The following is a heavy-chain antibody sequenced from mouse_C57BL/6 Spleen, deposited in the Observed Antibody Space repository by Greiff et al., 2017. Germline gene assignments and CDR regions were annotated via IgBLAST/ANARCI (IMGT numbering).Heavy chain of an antibody. Sequence: VKLQQSGAELVKPGASVKMSCKASGYTFTSYWITWVKQRPGQGLEWIGDIYPGSGSTNYNEKFKSKATLTVDTSSSTAYMQLSSLTSGDSAVYYGEKLRRGGGYYFDYWGQGTTLTVSS. CDR1: GYTFTSYW. V-gene: IGHV1-55*01. J-gene: IGHJ2*01. CDR2: IYPGSGST. D-gene: IGHD2-12*01. CDR3: EKLRRGGGYYFDY.